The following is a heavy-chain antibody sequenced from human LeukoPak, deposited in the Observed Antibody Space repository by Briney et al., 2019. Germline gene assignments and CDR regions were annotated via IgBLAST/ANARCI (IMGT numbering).Heavy chain of an antibody. J-gene: IGHJ6*03. V-gene: IGHV3-43D*03. Sequence: GGSLRLSCAASGFTFDDYAMHWVRQAPGKGLEWVSLISWDGGSTYYADSVKGRFTISRDNSKNSLYLQMNSLRAEDTALYYCAASGYSYGYYYYYYYMDVWGKGTTVTVSS. CDR1: GFTFDDYA. CDR2: ISWDGGST. D-gene: IGHD5-18*01. CDR3: AASGYSYGYYYYYYYMDV.